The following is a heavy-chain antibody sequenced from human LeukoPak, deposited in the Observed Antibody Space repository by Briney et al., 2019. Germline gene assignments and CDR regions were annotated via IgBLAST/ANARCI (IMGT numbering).Heavy chain of an antibody. J-gene: IGHJ4*02. CDR3: AREYYDSSGYFLADY. V-gene: IGHV1-18*01. D-gene: IGHD3-22*01. CDR2: ISAYNGNT. CDR1: GYTFTSYA. Sequence: GASVKVSCKASGYTFTSYAISWVRQAPGQGLEWMGWISAYNGNTNYAQKVQGRVTMTTDTSTSTAYMELRSLRSDDTAVYYCAREYYDSSGYFLADYWGQGTLVTVSS.